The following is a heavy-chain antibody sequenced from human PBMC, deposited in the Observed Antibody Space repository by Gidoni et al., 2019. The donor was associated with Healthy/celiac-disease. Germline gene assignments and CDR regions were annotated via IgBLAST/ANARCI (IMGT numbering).Heavy chain of an antibody. CDR1: GFTFSDYY. J-gene: IGHJ3*02. Sequence: VQLVESGGGLVKPGGSLRLSCAASGFTFSDYYMSWIRQAPGKGLEWVSYISSSSSYTNYADSVKGRFTISRDNAKNSLYLQMNSLRAEDTAVYYCAREATTGGAFDTWGQGTMVTVSS. CDR3: AREATTGGAFDT. V-gene: IGHV3-11*06. CDR2: ISSSSSYT. D-gene: IGHD1-26*01.